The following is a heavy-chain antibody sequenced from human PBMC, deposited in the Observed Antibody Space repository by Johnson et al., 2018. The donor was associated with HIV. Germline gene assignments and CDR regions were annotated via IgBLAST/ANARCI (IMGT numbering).Heavy chain of an antibody. D-gene: IGHD4-17*01. CDR2: ISWNGANR. CDR1: GFTFDDYA. CDR3: AKDMAYGDYLFRNAFDV. Sequence: VQLVESGGGLVQPGRSLRLSCAASGFTFDDYALHWIRQAPGKGLEWVSGISWNGANRGYADSVKGRFTIPRDDAKNSLYLLIDSLRTEDTALYYCAKDMAYGDYLFRNAFDVWGQGTMVTVSS. J-gene: IGHJ3*01. V-gene: IGHV3-9*01.